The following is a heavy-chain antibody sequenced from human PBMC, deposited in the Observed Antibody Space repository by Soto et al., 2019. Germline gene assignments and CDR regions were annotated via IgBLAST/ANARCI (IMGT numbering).Heavy chain of an antibody. D-gene: IGHD2-8*02. J-gene: IGHJ4*02. V-gene: IGHV5-51*01. CDR2: IYPGDSDT. CDR3: ARQIYWEFDY. Sequence: PGESLKISCTSSGDSFTRYWIGWVRQMPGKGLEWMGIIYPGDSDTRYSPSFQGQVTISADKSISTAYLQWSSLKASDTAMYYCARQIYWEFDYWGQGTLVTVSS. CDR1: GDSFTRYW.